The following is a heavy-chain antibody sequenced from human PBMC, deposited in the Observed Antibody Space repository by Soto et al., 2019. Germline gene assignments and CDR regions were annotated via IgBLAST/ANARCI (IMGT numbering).Heavy chain of an antibody. CDR3: AREYGSGSYYTIDY. V-gene: IGHV4-31*03. CDR2: IYYSGST. D-gene: IGHD3-10*01. Sequence: SETLSLTCTVSGGSISSGGYYWSWIRQHPGKGLEWIGYIYYSGSTYYNPSLKSRVTISVDTSKNQFSLKLSSVTAADTAVYYCAREYGSGSYYTIDYWGQGTLVTVSS. CDR1: GGSISSGGYY. J-gene: IGHJ4*02.